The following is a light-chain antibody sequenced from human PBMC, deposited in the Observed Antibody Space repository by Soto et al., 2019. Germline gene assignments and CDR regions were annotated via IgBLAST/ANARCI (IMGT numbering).Light chain of an antibody. CDR3: SSYTNINTRACV. J-gene: IGLJ1*01. CDR1: SSDVGAYNS. CDR2: EVT. Sequence: QSALTQPASVSGSPGQSIAISCTGTSSDVGAYNSVSWYQQHPGKVPKLIIYEVTDRPSGVSNRFSGSKSGNTASLTISGLQAEDEAEYYCSSYTNINTRACVFGTGTKLTVL. V-gene: IGLV2-14*01.